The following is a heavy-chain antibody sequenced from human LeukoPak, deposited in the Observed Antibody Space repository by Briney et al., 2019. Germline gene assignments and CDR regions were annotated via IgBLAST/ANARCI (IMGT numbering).Heavy chain of an antibody. V-gene: IGHV5-51*01. J-gene: IGHJ6*03. CDR1: GSRFTSYW. Sequence: GESLQISCQGSGSRFTSYWIGWVRQMPGKGLEWMGIIYPGDSDTRYSPSFQGQVTISADKSISTAYLQWSSLKASDTAMYYCARVATEYYYYMDVWGKGTTVTVSS. CDR3: ARVATEYYYYMDV. D-gene: IGHD5-12*01. CDR2: IYPGDSDT.